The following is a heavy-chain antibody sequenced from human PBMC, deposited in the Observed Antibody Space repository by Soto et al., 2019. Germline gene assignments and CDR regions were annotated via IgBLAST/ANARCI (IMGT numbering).Heavy chain of an antibody. J-gene: IGHJ6*03. CDR3: ARATLGYCSGGSCLGGGYYYMDV. Sequence: GGSLRLSCAASGFTFSSYWMSWVRQAPGKGLEWVANIKQDGSEKYYVDSVKGRFTISRDNAKNSLYLQMNSLRAEDTAVYYCARATLGYCSGGSCLGGGYYYMDVWGKGTTVTVSS. D-gene: IGHD2-15*01. CDR1: GFTFSSYW. CDR2: IKQDGSEK. V-gene: IGHV3-7*01.